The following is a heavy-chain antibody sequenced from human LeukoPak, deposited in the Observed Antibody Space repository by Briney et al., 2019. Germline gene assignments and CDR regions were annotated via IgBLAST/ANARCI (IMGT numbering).Heavy chain of an antibody. V-gene: IGHV3-7*01. CDR3: ARVVDIVATIWFDY. D-gene: IGHD5-12*01. Sequence: GGSLRLSCAASGFTFSSYWMSWVRQAPGKGLEWVGNIKQDGSEKYYVDSVKGRFTISRDNAKNSLYLQMNSLRAEDTAVYYCARVVDIVATIWFDYWGQGTLVTVSS. CDR2: IKQDGSEK. CDR1: GFTFSSYW. J-gene: IGHJ4*02.